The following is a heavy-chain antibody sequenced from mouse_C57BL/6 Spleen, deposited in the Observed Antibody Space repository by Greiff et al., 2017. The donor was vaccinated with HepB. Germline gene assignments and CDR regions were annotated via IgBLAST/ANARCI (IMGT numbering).Heavy chain of an antibody. J-gene: IGHJ4*01. Sequence: VQLQQSGPGLVKPSQSLSLTCSVTGYSITSGYYWNWIRQFPGNKLEWMGYISYDGSNNYNPSLKNRISITRDTSKNQFFLKLNSVTTEDTATYYCARDGYYVTYYAMDYWGQGTSVTVSS. CDR1: GYSITSGYY. V-gene: IGHV3-6*01. CDR3: ARDGYYVTYYAMDY. D-gene: IGHD2-3*01. CDR2: ISYDGSN.